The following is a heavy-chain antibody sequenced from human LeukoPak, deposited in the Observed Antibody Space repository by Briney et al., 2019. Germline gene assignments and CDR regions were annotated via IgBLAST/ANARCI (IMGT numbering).Heavy chain of an antibody. CDR1: GFTFGDYA. CDR3: AKSEGYSYGSGYAFDI. Sequence: GRSLRLSCTASGFTFGDYAMSWFRQAPGKGLEWAANIKQDGSEKYYVDSVKGRFTISRDNSKNTLYLRMNSLRAEDTAVYYCAKSEGYSYGSGYAFDIWGQGTMVTVSS. V-gene: IGHV3-7*03. D-gene: IGHD5-18*01. J-gene: IGHJ3*02. CDR2: IKQDGSEK.